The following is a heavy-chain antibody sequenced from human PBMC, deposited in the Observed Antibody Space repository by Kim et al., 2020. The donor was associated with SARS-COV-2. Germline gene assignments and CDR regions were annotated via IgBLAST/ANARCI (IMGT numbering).Heavy chain of an antibody. D-gene: IGHD3-22*01. J-gene: IGHJ4*02. Sequence: SETLSLTCTVSGGSISSSSYYWGWIRQPPGKGLEWIGSIYYSGSTYYNPSLKSRFTISVDTSKNQFSLKLSSVTAADTAVYYCAKRGYYYDSSGYYLPGGDHDFWGQGTLVTVSS. CDR2: IYYSGST. V-gene: IGHV4-39*01. CDR3: AKRGYYYDSSGYYLPGGDHDF. CDR1: GGSISSSSYY.